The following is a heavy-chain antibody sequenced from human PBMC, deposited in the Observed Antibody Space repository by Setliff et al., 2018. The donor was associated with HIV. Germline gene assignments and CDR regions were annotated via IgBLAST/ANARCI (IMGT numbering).Heavy chain of an antibody. CDR2: IIPIFGTT. Sequence: ASVKVSCKASGGTFSNYGMSWVRQAPGQGLEWMGGIIPIFGTTNYAQKFQGRVSITADKSAITAYMELSSLRSEDTAVYYCAKDANFWSGYRYYYYYMDVWGKGTTVTVSS. J-gene: IGHJ6*03. V-gene: IGHV1-69*06. CDR1: GGTFSNYG. D-gene: IGHD3-3*01. CDR3: AKDANFWSGYRYYYYYMDV.